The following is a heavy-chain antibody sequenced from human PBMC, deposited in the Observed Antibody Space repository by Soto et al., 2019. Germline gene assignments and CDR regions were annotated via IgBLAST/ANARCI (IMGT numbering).Heavy chain of an antibody. V-gene: IGHV3-7*05. CDR1: GFTFRAFG. CDR2: IKQDGSEK. D-gene: IGHD6-19*01. J-gene: IGHJ4*02. CDR3: VGSRGWLFDY. Sequence: EVHLVESGGDLVQPGGSLRLSFAASGFTFRAFGMQWVRRAPGKGLEWVAIIKQDGSEKYYVDSVTGRFTISRDNAKTSLYLQMSSLRAEDTAMYYCVGSRGWLFDYWGQGTLVTVSS.